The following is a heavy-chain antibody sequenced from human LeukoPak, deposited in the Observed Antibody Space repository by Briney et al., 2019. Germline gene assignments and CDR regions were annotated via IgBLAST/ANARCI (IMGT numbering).Heavy chain of an antibody. D-gene: IGHD1-26*01. CDR2: VSATGGST. CDR3: ARGRWELHQ. J-gene: IGHJ4*02. CDR1: GFTFSSYA. Sequence: GGSLRLSCAASGFTFSSYAMSWVRQAPGKGLEWVSGVSATGGSTYYADSVKGRFTISRDNSKNTLYLQMNSLRAEDTAVYYCARGRWELHQWGQGTLVTVSS. V-gene: IGHV3-23*01.